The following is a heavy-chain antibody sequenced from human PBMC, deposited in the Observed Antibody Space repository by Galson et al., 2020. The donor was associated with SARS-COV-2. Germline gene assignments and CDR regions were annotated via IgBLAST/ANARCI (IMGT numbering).Heavy chain of an antibody. Sequence: AGGSLRLSCAASGFTFSNAWMSWVRQAPGKGLEWDGRIKSKTDGGTTDYAAPVKGRFTISRDDSKNTLYLQMNSLKTEDTAVYYCTTDPYGDATYYYYSYGMDVWGQGTTVTVSS. CDR2: IKSKTDGGTT. V-gene: IGHV3-15*01. J-gene: IGHJ6*02. CDR3: TTDPYGDATYYYYSYGMDV. CDR1: GFTFSNAW. D-gene: IGHD4-17*01.